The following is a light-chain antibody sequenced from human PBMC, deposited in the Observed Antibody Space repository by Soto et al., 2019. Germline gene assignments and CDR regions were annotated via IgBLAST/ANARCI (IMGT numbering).Light chain of an antibody. CDR2: GNS. J-gene: IGLJ3*02. V-gene: IGLV1-40*01. CDR3: QHYDSSLSGWV. Sequence: QSVLTQPPSVSGAPGQRVTISCTGSSSNIGAGYDVHWYQQLPGTAPKLLIYGNSNRPSGVPDRFSGSKSGTSASLAITGVQAEDEADDYCQHYDSSLSGWVFGGGTQVTVL. CDR1: SSNIGAGYD.